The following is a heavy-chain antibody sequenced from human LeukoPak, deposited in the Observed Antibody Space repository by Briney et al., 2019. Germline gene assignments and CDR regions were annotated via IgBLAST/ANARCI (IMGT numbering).Heavy chain of an antibody. Sequence: PSETLSLTCAVYGGSFSGYYSSWLRQPPGKGLEWIGEINHSGSTNYNPSLKSRVTISVDTSKNQFSLKLSSVTAADTAVYYCARGASQQLVGYQHWGQGTLVTVSS. D-gene: IGHD6-13*01. CDR1: GGSFSGYY. J-gene: IGHJ1*01. CDR3: ARGASQQLVGYQH. V-gene: IGHV4-34*01. CDR2: INHSGST.